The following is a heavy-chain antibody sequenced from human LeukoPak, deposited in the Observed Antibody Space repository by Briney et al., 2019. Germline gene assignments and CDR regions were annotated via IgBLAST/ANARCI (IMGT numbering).Heavy chain of an antibody. CDR1: GYTFTGYY. Sequence: ASVKVSCKASGYTFTGYYMHWVRQAPGQGLEWMGRINPNSGGTNYAQKFQGRVTMTRDTSISTAYMELSRLRSDDTAVYYCARGGYSYGSFLDYWGQGTLVTVSS. J-gene: IGHJ4*02. D-gene: IGHD5-18*01. V-gene: IGHV1-2*06. CDR2: INPNSGGT. CDR3: ARGGYSYGSFLDY.